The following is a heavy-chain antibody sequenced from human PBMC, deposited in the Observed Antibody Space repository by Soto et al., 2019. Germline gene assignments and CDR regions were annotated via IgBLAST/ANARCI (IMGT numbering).Heavy chain of an antibody. J-gene: IGHJ6*03. D-gene: IGHD5-12*01. CDR3: GRRVVATIWDYYYYYMDV. V-gene: IGHV4-59*08. CDR2: IYYSGST. Sequence: PSETLSLTCTVSGGSISSYYWSWIRQPPGKGLEWIGYIYYSGSTNYNPSLKSRVTISVDTSKNQFSLKLSSVTAADTAVYYCGRRVVATIWDYYYYYMDVWGKGTTVTVSS. CDR1: GGSISSYY.